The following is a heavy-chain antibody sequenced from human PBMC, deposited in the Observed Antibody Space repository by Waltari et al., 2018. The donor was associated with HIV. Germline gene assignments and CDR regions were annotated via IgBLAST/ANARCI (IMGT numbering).Heavy chain of an antibody. CDR1: GLPHRSTGMG. CDR2: FFFDAEK. CDR3: ARGVGGRAYYFDH. J-gene: IGHJ4*02. Sequence: TLNESGPKEVRPTETLNLNCYDSGLPHRSTGMGVSWFRQSPGKALEWLVHFFFDAEKSYRPSMKNRLSIFKDTSKNHVVLILTNVDSADTGTYFCARGVGGRAYYFDHWGQGTLVAVSS. D-gene: IGHD3-16*01. V-gene: IGHV2-26*01.